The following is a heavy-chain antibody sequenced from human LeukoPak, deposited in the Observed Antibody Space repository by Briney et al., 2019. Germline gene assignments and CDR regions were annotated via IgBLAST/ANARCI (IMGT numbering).Heavy chain of an antibody. CDR3: ARDIEWGITIFGVVTPTFDY. V-gene: IGHV3-48*01. D-gene: IGHD3-3*01. J-gene: IGHJ4*02. CDR1: GFTFSSYS. Sequence: PGGSLRLSCAAPGFTFSSYSMNWVCQAPGKGLEWVSYISSSSSTIYYADSVKGRFTISRDNAKNSLYLQMNSLRAEDTAVYYCARDIEWGITIFGVVTPTFDYWGQGTLVTVSS. CDR2: ISSSSSTI.